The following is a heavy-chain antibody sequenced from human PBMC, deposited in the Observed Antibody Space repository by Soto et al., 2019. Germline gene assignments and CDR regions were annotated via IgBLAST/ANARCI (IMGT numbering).Heavy chain of an antibody. CDR3: ARGRYGDY. V-gene: IGHV1-18*01. CDR2: LSAHNGNT. D-gene: IGHD1-1*01. CDR1: GYAFTTYG. Sequence: QVHLVQSGAEVKKPGASVKVSCKGSGYAFTTYGITWVRQAPGQGLEWMGWLSAHNGNTNYAQKLQGRVTVTRDTSTSTAYMELRRLRSDDTAVYYCARGRYGDYWGQGALVNVSS. J-gene: IGHJ4*02.